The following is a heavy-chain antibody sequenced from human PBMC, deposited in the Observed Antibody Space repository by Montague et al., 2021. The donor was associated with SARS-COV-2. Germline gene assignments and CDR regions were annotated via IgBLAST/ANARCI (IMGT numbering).Heavy chain of an antibody. V-gene: IGHV4-4*07. CDR2: IYNTGAT. Sequence: SETLSLTCTVSGGSIGNYYWSWVRQPAGKGPEWIGRIYNTGATSYNPSLKSRVTMSVDTSKNQVSLDLTSVTVADTAVYYCARDGGGFLYYWFDLWGRGTAVTVSS. J-gene: IGHJ2*01. CDR3: ARDGGGFLYYWFDL. CDR1: GGSIGNYY. D-gene: IGHD2-8*01.